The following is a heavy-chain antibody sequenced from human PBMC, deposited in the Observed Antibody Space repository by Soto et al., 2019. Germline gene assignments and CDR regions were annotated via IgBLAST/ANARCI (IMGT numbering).Heavy chain of an antibody. J-gene: IGHJ4*02. Sequence: QITLKESGPTLVKPTQTLTLTCNFSGFSLSTYGVGVGWIRQPPGKALEWLALIYWDDDTRFRPSLNSRLAITKDTSKSQVVLTMTRMDPVDTATYYCAHRPGFSMAFDYWGPGALVTVSS. CDR1: GFSLSTYGVG. V-gene: IGHV2-5*02. CDR3: AHRPGFSMAFDY. D-gene: IGHD3-10*01. CDR2: IYWDDDT.